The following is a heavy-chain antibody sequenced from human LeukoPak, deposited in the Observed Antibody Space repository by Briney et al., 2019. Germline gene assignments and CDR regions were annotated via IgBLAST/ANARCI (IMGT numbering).Heavy chain of an antibody. CDR3: AKVRFLEWLSFDY. Sequence: RGSLRLSCAASGFTFSSYSMNWVRQAPGKGLEWVSAISTSGGRTFYADSVKGRFTISRDNSKNTLYLQMNSLRAEDTAVYYCAKVRFLEWLSFDYWGQGTLVTVSS. D-gene: IGHD3-3*01. CDR1: GFTFSSYS. CDR2: ISTSGGRT. V-gene: IGHV3-23*01. J-gene: IGHJ4*02.